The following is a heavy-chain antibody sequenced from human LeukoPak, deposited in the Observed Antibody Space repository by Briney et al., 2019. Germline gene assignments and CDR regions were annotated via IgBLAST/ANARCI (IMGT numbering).Heavy chain of an antibody. Sequence: ASVKVSCKASGYTFTGYYMHWVRQAPGQGLEWMGWINPNSGGTNYAQKFQGRVTMTRDTSISTAYMELSRLRSDDTAVYYCARNPYYYYYYGMDVWGQGTTVTVSS. CDR1: GYTFTGYY. CDR3: ARNPYYYYYYGMDV. CDR2: INPNSGGT. J-gene: IGHJ6*02. V-gene: IGHV1-2*02.